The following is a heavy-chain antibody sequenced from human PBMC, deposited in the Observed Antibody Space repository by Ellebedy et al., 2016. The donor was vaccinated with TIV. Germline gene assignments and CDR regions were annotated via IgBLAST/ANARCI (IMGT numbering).Heavy chain of an antibody. CDR1: GFTFSSYA. V-gene: IGHV3-30*03. Sequence: GESLKISCAASGFTFSSYAMNWVRQAPGKGLEWVALISYDANNKYYADSVKGRFTISRDNAKISLYLQMNSLTAEDTAVYYCASGAYDIWGQGTMVTVSS. J-gene: IGHJ3*02. CDR3: ASGAYDI. CDR2: ISYDANNK.